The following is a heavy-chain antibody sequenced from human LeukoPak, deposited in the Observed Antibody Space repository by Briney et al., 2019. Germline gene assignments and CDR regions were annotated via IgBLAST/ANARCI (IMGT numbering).Heavy chain of an antibody. D-gene: IGHD6-6*01. CDR2: IYHSGGT. Sequence: PSGTLSLTCAVSGGSISSSNWWSWVRQPPGKGLEWIGEIYHSGGTNYNPSLKSRVTISVDKSKNQFSLKLSSVTAADTAVYYCARRRISSSSSSGGYYFDYWGQGTLVTVSS. V-gene: IGHV4-4*02. CDR3: ARRRISSSSSSGGYYFDY. CDR1: GGSISSSNW. J-gene: IGHJ4*02.